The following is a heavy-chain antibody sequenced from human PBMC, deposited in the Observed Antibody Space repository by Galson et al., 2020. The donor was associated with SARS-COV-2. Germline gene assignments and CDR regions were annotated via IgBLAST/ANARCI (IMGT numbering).Heavy chain of an antibody. V-gene: IGHV3-30*01. Sequence: GGSLRLSCAASGFTFSSYAMHWVRQAPGKGLEWVAVISYDGSNKYYADSVKGRFTISRDNSKNTLYLQMNSLRAEDTAVYYCARTYSGSYYRGFDYWGQGTLVTVSS. CDR1: GFTFSSYA. CDR2: ISYDGSNK. J-gene: IGHJ4*02. D-gene: IGHD1-26*01. CDR3: ARTYSGSYYRGFDY.